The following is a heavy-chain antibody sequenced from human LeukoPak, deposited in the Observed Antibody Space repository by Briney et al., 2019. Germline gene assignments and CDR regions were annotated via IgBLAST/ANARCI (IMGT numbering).Heavy chain of an antibody. V-gene: IGHV1-69*04. Sequence: SVKVSCKASGGTFSSYAISWVRQAPGQGLEWMGRIIPILGIANYAQKFQGRVTITADKSTSTAYMELSSLRSEDTAVYYCAKDLRALWFGEPTSYWGQGTLVTVSS. CDR1: GGTFSSYA. CDR2: IIPILGIA. D-gene: IGHD3-10*01. J-gene: IGHJ4*02. CDR3: AKDLRALWFGEPTSY.